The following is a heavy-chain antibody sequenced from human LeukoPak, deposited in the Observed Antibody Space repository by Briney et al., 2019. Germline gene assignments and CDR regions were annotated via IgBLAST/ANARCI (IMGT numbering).Heavy chain of an antibody. CDR1: GFTVSSNY. CDR2: IYSGGST. Sequence: PGGSPRLSCAASGFTVSSNYMSWVRQAPGKGLEWVSVIYSGGSTYYADSVKGRFTISRDNSKNTLYLQMNSLRAEDTAVYYCARVRGGNYFDYWGQGTLVTVSS. V-gene: IGHV3-53*01. D-gene: IGHD3-16*01. CDR3: ARVRGGNYFDY. J-gene: IGHJ4*02.